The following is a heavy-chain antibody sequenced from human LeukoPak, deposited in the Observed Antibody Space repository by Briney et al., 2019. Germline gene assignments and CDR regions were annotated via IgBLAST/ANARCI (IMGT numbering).Heavy chain of an antibody. J-gene: IGHJ3*02. V-gene: IGHV3-23*01. D-gene: IGHD2-21*01. CDR2: ISGSGDST. CDR3: ARDWVGISRNAFDI. Sequence: GGSLRLSCAASGFTFSTYAMNWVRQAPGKGLNWVSGISGSGDSTLYADSVKGRFTISRDNAKNSLYLQMNSLRAEDTALYYCARDWVGISRNAFDIWGQGTMVTVSS. CDR1: GFTFSTYA.